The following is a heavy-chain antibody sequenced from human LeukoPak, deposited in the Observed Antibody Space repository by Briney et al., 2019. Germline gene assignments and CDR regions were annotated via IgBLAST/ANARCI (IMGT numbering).Heavy chain of an antibody. J-gene: IGHJ6*04. Sequence: ASVKVSCKASGYTFTSYAMHWVRHAPGQRLEWMGWINAGNGNTKYSQKFQGRITITRDTSASTAYMELSSLRSEDTAVYYCARNPMVRGVHYGMDVWGKGTTVTVSS. V-gene: IGHV1-3*01. CDR3: ARNPMVRGVHYGMDV. CDR1: GYTFTSYA. D-gene: IGHD3-10*01. CDR2: INAGNGNT.